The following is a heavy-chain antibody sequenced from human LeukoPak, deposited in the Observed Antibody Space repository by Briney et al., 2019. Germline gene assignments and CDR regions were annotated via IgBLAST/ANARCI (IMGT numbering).Heavy chain of an antibody. CDR3: ARVRANGDADY. Sequence: GGSLRLSCAASGFTFSSYAMHWVRQAPGKGLEYVSAISSNGGSTYYANSVKGRFTISRDNSKNTLYLQMGSLRAEDMAVYYCARVRANGDADYWGQGTLVTVSS. V-gene: IGHV3-64*01. CDR2: ISSNGGST. J-gene: IGHJ4*02. CDR1: GFTFSSYA. D-gene: IGHD4-17*01.